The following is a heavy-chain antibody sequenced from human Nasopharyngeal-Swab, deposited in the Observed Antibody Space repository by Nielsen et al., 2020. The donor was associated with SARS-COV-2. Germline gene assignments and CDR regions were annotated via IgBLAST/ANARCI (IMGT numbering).Heavy chain of an antibody. J-gene: IGHJ4*02. D-gene: IGHD4-11*01. CDR1: GFTFDDYA. CDR3: TKGRADYSNPSFDN. CDR2: ITWNGGA. V-gene: IGHV3-9*01. Sequence: SLKISCVASGFTFDDYAMHWVRQAPGKGLEWVSGITWNGGAAYSDSVKGRFTISRDNARNSLYLQMNSLRADDTALYYCTKGRADYSNPSFDNWGQGTLVTVSS.